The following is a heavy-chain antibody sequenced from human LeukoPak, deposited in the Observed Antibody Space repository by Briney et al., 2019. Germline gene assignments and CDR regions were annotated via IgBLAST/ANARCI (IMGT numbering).Heavy chain of an antibody. CDR3: AREGSLSSSDAFDI. CDR1: GFTFSNYE. CDR2: IGIAGNA. Sequence: GGSLRLSCAASGFTFSNYEMHWVRLVLGKGLEWVSAIGIAGNAFYAGSVKGRFTISRENAKNSFHLQMNSLGAGDTAVYYCAREGSLSSSDAFDIWGQGTMVTVSS. J-gene: IGHJ3*02. D-gene: IGHD6-6*01. V-gene: IGHV3-13*01.